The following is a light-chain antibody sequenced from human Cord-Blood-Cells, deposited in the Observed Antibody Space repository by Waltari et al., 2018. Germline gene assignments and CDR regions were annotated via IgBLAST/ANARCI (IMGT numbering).Light chain of an antibody. CDR2: AAS. V-gene: IGKV1-39*01. J-gene: IGKJ5*01. CDR3: PQSYSTPIT. Sequence: LQMTHSPSPLYASVGDRVTITSRASQSISSYLKWYQQKPEKAPKILIYAASSLQSGVQSSFSGRGSGIDFTLNISSLQPDDFATYYCPQSYSTPITLGQGTRLEI. CDR1: QSISSY.